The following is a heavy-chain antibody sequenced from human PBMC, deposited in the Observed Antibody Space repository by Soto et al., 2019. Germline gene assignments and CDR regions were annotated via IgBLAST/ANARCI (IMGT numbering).Heavy chain of an antibody. CDR1: GDSISSTHW. J-gene: IGHJ5*02. CDR3: APLPPRIVVTVLPIPT. Sequence: QVYLQQSGPGLVKPSGTLSLTCAVSGDSISSTHWWTWVRQTPGKGLEWIGEVYHSGSTSYNPSPTSPGPTSAHKSNNRCPLKLTSVTAADTAVYYCAPLPPRIVVTVLPIPTWGQGTLVSVSS. V-gene: IGHV4-4*02. D-gene: IGHD2-21*01. CDR2: VYHSGST.